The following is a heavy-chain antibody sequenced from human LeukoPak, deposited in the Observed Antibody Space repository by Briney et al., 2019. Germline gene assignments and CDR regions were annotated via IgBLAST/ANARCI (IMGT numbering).Heavy chain of an antibody. CDR1: GFAVSSKY. D-gene: IGHD2-8*01. V-gene: IGHV3-66*01. J-gene: IGHJ4*02. CDR3: ARGVPLGCTNGVCYNIPFDY. CDR2: IYRDDNT. Sequence: QTGGSLRLSCAASGFAVSSKYMSWVRQAPGKGLEWVSTIYRDDNTHYADFVRGRFTISRDNSENTLYLQMNSPRVEDTAVYYCARGVPLGCTNGVCYNIPFDYWGQGTLVTVSS.